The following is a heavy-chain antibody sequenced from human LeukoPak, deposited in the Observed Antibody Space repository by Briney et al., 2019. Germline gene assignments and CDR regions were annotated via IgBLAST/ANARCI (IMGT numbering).Heavy chain of an antibody. J-gene: IGHJ4*02. D-gene: IGHD3-22*01. Sequence: SGGSLRLSCAASGFTFKDYAMHWVRQAPGKGLEWVANIKQDGSEKYYVDSVKGRFTISRDNAKNSLYLQMSSLRAEDTAVYYCARDRPYYDSSGQFDYWGQGTLVTVSS. CDR1: GFTFKDYA. CDR2: IKQDGSEK. CDR3: ARDRPYYDSSGQFDY. V-gene: IGHV3-7*03.